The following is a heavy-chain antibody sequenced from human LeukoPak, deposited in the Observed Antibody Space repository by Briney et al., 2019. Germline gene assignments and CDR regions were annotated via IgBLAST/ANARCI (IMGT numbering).Heavy chain of an antibody. CDR3: AGQEFGIGELLYFDY. Sequence: PSETLSLTCTVSNGSISSSSYYWGWIRQPPGKGLEWIGSIYYRGSTYYNPSLKSRVTISVDTSKNQFSLKLSSVTAADTAVYYCAGQEFGIGELLYFDYWGQGTLVTVSS. J-gene: IGHJ4*02. CDR2: IYYRGST. D-gene: IGHD3-10*01. V-gene: IGHV4-39*01. CDR1: NGSISSSSYY.